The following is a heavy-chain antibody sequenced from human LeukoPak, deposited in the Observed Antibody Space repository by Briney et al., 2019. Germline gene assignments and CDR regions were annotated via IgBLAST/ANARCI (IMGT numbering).Heavy chain of an antibody. CDR3: ARADIVVVTTNAFDI. J-gene: IGHJ3*02. CDR2: IIPIFGTA. D-gene: IGHD2-21*02. CDR1: GGTFSSYA. Sequence: GSSVKVSCKASGGTFSSYAISWVRQAPGRGLEWMGGIIPIFGTANYAQKFQGRVTITADESTSTAYMELSSLRSEDTAVYYCARADIVVVTTNAFDIWGQGTMVTVSS. V-gene: IGHV1-69*01.